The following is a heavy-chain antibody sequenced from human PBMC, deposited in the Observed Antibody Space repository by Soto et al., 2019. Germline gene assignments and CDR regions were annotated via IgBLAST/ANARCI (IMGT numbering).Heavy chain of an antibody. Sequence: SETQSLTCTVSGGSISSGGYYWSWIRQHPGKGLEWIGYIYYSGSTYYNPSLKSRVTISVDTSKNQFSLKLSSVTAADTAVYYCAREEGLWFGGRQDAFDIWGQGTMVTVSS. J-gene: IGHJ3*02. V-gene: IGHV4-31*03. CDR2: IYYSGST. D-gene: IGHD3-10*01. CDR1: GGSISSGGYY. CDR3: AREEGLWFGGRQDAFDI.